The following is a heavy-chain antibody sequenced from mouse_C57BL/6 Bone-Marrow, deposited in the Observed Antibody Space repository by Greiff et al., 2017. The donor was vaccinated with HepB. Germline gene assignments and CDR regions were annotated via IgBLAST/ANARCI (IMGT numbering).Heavy chain of an antibody. CDR3: ATYYYGSSPWAMDY. V-gene: IGHV1-26*01. CDR1: GYTFTDYY. J-gene: IGHJ4*01. D-gene: IGHD1-1*01. Sequence: VQLQQSGPELVKPGASVKISCKASGYTFTDYYMNWVKQSHGKSLEWIGDINPNNGGTSYNQKFKGKATLTVDKSSSTAYMELRSLTSEDSAVYYCATYYYGSSPWAMDYWGQGTSVTVSS. CDR2: INPNNGGT.